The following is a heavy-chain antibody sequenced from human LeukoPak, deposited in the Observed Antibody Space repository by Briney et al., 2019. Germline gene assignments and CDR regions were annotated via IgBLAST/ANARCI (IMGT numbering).Heavy chain of an antibody. CDR2: MFYYGST. J-gene: IGHJ6*02. Sequence: KAGGSLRLSCVASGITFRSYSMNWVRQAPGKGLEWIGSMFYYGSTYYNASLKSRVTISLDTSKKQFSLKLRSVTAADTAVYYCARQIAAAGTRRGWYYYYGMDVWGQGTTVTVSS. CDR3: ARQIAAAGTRRGWYYYYGMDV. V-gene: IGHV4-39*07. CDR1: GITFRSYSMN. D-gene: IGHD6-13*01.